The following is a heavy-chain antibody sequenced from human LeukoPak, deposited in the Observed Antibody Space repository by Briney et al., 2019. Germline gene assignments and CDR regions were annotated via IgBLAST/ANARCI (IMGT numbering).Heavy chain of an antibody. CDR3: AREGYSYGCPD. CDR1: GYTFTGYY. CDR2: INPNNGGT. J-gene: IGHJ4*02. D-gene: IGHD5-18*01. V-gene: IGHV1-2*02. Sequence: ASVKVSCKASGYTFTGYYMHWVRQAPGQGLEWMGWINPNNGGTNYAQRFQGRVTMTRDMSTSTVYMELSSLRSEDTAVYYCAREGYSYGCPDWGQGTLVTVSS.